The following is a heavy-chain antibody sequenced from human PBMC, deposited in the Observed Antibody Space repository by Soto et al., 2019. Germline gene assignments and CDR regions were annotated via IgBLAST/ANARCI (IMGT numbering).Heavy chain of an antibody. J-gene: IGHJ4*02. CDR2: ISAYNGNT. V-gene: IGHV1-18*01. CDR1: GFTFSRHG. CDR3: ARDSPPPRE. Sequence: APVKGSWEASGFTFSRHGISWVRQAPGQGLEWMGWISAYNGNTNYAQKLQGRVTMTTDTSTSTAYMELRSLRSDDTAVYYCARDSPPPREWGQGTLVTVSS.